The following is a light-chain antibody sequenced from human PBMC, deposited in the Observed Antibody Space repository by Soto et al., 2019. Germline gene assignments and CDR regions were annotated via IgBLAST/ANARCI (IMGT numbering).Light chain of an antibody. CDR1: QSFPHSNGYNY. V-gene: IGKV2-28*01. CDR2: WGS. CDR3: MQALQTPWT. J-gene: IGKJ1*01. Sequence: DSVMTQSPLSLRVTPGAPASISCRSSQSFPHSNGYNYLHSYLQKPGQSPQLLIYWGSNRAAGVPDRFSGSGSGTDFTLKISRVEAEDFAVYYCMQALQTPWTFGQGTKVDIK.